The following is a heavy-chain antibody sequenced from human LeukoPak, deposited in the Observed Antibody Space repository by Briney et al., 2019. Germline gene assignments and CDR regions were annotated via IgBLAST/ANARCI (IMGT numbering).Heavy chain of an antibody. CDR1: GFTFSDYY. Sequence: PGGSLRLSCAASGFTFSDYYMTWIRQAPGKGLEWVSYISSSSSYTNYADSVKGRFTISRDNAKNSLYLQMNSLRAEDTAMYYCARPRTGLSSGWQKTFDYWGQGTLVTVSS. D-gene: IGHD6-19*01. CDR3: ARPRTGLSSGWQKTFDY. J-gene: IGHJ4*02. CDR2: ISSSSSYT. V-gene: IGHV3-11*03.